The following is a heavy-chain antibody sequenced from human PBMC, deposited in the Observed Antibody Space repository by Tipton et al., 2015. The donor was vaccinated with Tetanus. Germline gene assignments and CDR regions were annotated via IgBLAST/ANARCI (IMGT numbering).Heavy chain of an antibody. CDR3: ARGITDGYNRRLDY. CDR1: GGSLRGGDHY. Sequence: TLSLTCTVSGGSLRGGDHYWSWIRQPAGKGLEWVGHISNGNTDYSTSLKSRVTLSVDLSKNQFSLQLRAVTAADTAVYYCARGITDGYNRRLDYWGQGLRVAVS. CDR2: ISNGNT. V-gene: IGHV4-61*09. D-gene: IGHD5-24*01. J-gene: IGHJ4*02.